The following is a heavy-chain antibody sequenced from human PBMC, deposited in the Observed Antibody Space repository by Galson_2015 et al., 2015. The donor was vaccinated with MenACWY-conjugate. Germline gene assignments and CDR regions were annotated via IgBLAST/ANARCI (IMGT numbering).Heavy chain of an antibody. CDR1: GGSFSGYY. CDR2: INHSGST. J-gene: IGHJ5*02. Sequence: SESLSLTCAVYGGSFSGYYWSWIRQPPGEGLEWIGEINHSGSTNYNPSLKSRVTITVDTSMNQFSLKLSSVTAADTAVYYCARISTVTTSWFDPWGQGTLVTVSS. CDR3: ARISTVTTSWFDP. V-gene: IGHV4-34*01. D-gene: IGHD4-11*01.